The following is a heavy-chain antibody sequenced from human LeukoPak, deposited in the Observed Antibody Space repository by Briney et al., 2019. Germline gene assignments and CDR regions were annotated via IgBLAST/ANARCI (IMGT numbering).Heavy chain of an antibody. CDR3: AREGWWLYFDY. D-gene: IGHD2-15*01. Sequence: ASVKVSCKASGYTFTSYYMHWVRQAPGQGLEWMGIINPSGGSTSYAQKFQGRVTMTRDTSTSTVYMEPSSLRSEDTAVYYCAREGWWLYFDYWGQGTLVTVSS. V-gene: IGHV1-46*01. J-gene: IGHJ4*02. CDR2: INPSGGST. CDR1: GYTFTSYY.